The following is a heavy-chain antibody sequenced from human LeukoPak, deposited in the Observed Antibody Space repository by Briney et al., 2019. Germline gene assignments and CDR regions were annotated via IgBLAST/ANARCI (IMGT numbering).Heavy chain of an antibody. D-gene: IGHD1-26*01. CDR3: ARAATEGATYGGAFDF. J-gene: IGHJ3*01. CDR1: GGSISSYY. V-gene: IGHV4-4*07. Sequence: PSETLSLTCTVSGGSISSYYWSWVRQPAGKGLERIGRIYSSGSTNYNPSLKSRVSMSVDTSKNQFSLKVSSVTGADTAVYYCARAATEGATYGGAFDFWGQGTMVIVSS. CDR2: IYSSGST.